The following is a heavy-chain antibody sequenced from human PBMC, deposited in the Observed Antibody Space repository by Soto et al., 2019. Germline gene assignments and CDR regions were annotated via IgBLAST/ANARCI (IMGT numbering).Heavy chain of an antibody. V-gene: IGHV4-38-2*02. D-gene: IGHD3-9*01. CDR3: ASDSGLVNSPRYYYYHRMDV. CDR1: GYSIPSGSY. J-gene: IGHJ6*02. Sequence: SETLSLTCPLSGYSIPSGSYWRWIRQPPGTGLEWIGSINHSGSTYYNPSLKSRVTISVDTSKNQFSLKLSSVTAADTAVYYCASDSGLVNSPRYYYYHRMDVWGQGSTLTASS. CDR2: INHSGST.